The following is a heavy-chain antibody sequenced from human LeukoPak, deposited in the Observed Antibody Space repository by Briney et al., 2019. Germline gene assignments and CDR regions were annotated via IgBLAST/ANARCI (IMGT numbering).Heavy chain of an antibody. V-gene: IGHV3-23*01. CDR3: AKGAMVRGVLDY. CDR2: ISNSGEST. Sequence: PGGSLRLSCAASGFTFSSYAMNWVRQAPGKGLEWVSTISNSGESTYYADSVKGRFTISRDNSKNTLLLQMNSLRAEDTAVYYCAKGAMVRGVLDYWGQGTLVTVSS. J-gene: IGHJ4*02. CDR1: GFTFSSYA. D-gene: IGHD3-10*01.